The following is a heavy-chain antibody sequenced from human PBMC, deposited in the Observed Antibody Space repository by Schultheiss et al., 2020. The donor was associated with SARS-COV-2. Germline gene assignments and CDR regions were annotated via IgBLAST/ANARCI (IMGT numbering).Heavy chain of an antibody. J-gene: IGHJ4*02. D-gene: IGHD3-9*01. CDR3: ARDLSSPENDWLSTNFDY. CDR1: GYTFTGYY. CDR2: INPNSGGT. V-gene: IGHV1-2*02. Sequence: ASVKVSCKASGYTFTGYYMHWVRQAPGQGLEWMGWINPNSGGTNYAQKFQGRVTMTTDTSTSTAYMELRSLRSDDTAVYYCARDLSSPENDWLSTNFDYWGQGTLVTVSS.